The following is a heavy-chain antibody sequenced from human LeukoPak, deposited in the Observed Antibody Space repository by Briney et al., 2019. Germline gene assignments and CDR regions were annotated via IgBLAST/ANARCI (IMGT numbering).Heavy chain of an antibody. J-gene: IGHJ3*02. CDR1: GFTFSSYG. Sequence: GGSLRPSCAASGFTFSSYGMHWVRQAPGKGLEWVAVIWYDGSNKYYADSVKGRFTISRDNSKNTLYLQMNSLRAEDTAVYYCARGRTIFGVESDAFDIWGQGTMVTVSS. CDR2: IWYDGSNK. V-gene: IGHV3-33*01. CDR3: ARGRTIFGVESDAFDI. D-gene: IGHD3-3*01.